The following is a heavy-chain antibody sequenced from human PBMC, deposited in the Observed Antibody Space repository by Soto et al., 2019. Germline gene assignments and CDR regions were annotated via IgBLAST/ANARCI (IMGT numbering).Heavy chain of an antibody. CDR3: ARLMDGRGGSCYRSGPFDN. Sequence: PGESLKISCKGSGYSFTNYWISWVRQMPGKGLEWMGRIDPSDSYTNYSPSFQGHVTISADKSISTAYLQWSSLKASDTAMYYCARLMDGRGGSCYRSGPFDNWGERTTVTAS. CDR2: IDPSDSYT. V-gene: IGHV5-10-1*01. J-gene: IGHJ3*02. D-gene: IGHD2-15*01. CDR1: GYSFTNYW.